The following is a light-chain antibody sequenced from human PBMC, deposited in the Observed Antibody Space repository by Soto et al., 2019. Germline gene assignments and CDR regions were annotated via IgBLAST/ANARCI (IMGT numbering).Light chain of an antibody. CDR1: QSISTY. J-gene: IGKJ5*01. Sequence: DIQMAQSPSSLSASVGDRVTITFRASQSISTYLNWYQQKPGKAPNLLISAPSNLQSGVPSRFSGSGSGTDFTLTITSLQPEDFATYYCQQSFSTPINFGQGTRLEIK. CDR2: APS. CDR3: QQSFSTPIN. V-gene: IGKV1-39*01.